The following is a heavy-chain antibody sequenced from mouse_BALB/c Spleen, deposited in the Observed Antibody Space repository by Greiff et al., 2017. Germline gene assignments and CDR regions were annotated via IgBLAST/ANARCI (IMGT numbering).Heavy chain of an antibody. Sequence: ELVKPGASVKLSCKASGYTFTSYWINWIKQRPGQGLEWIGRIAPGSGSTYYNEMFKGKATLTVDTSSSTAYIQLSSLSSEDSAVYFCARGSSSYWYFDVWGAGTTVTVSS. CDR1: GYTFTSYW. CDR3: ARGSSSYWYFDV. CDR2: IAPGSGST. D-gene: IGHD1-1*01. J-gene: IGHJ1*01. V-gene: IGHV1S41*01.